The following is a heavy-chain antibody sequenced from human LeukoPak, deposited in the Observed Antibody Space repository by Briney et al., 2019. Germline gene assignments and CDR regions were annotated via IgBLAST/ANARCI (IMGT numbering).Heavy chain of an antibody. CDR2: IIPIFGTA. J-gene: IGHJ5*02. V-gene: IGHV1-69*13. CDR3: AIDGGPPIFGVVITTTNWFDP. CDR1: GGTFSSYA. D-gene: IGHD3-3*01. Sequence: SVKVSCKASGGTFSSYAISWVRQAPGQGLEWMGGIIPIFGTANYAQKFQGRVTITSDESTSKAYMELSSLSSEDTAVYYCAIDGGPPIFGVVITTTNWFDPWGQGTLVTVSS.